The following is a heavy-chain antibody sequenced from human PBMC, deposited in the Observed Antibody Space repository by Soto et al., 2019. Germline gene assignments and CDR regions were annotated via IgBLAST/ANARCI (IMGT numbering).Heavy chain of an antibody. CDR1: GYTFTNYG. CDR2: ISAYNGHT. D-gene: IGHD3-16*01. CDR3: VRGDGGYLDH. J-gene: IGHJ4*02. V-gene: IGHV1-18*01. Sequence: QGQLVQSGVEVKKPGASVKVSCKAMGYTFTNYGLSWVRQAPGEGLEWLGWISAYNGHTKYAQKVQDRVTLTTDTSASTAYLELRTLTSDYTAAYSCVRGDGGYLDHWGQGTLVLVSS.